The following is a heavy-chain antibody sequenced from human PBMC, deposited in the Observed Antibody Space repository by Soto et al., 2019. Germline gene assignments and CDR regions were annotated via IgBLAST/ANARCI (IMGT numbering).Heavy chain of an antibody. CDR2: ISAYNGNT. Sequence: ASVKVSCKASGYTFTSYGISWVRQAPGQGLEWMGWISAYNGNTNYAQKLQGRVTITTDTSTSTAYMALRSLRSDDTAVYYCARGSWILTGYYLGYWGQGTLVTVSS. J-gene: IGHJ4*02. V-gene: IGHV1-18*04. CDR3: ARGSWILTGYYLGY. CDR1: GYTFTSYG. D-gene: IGHD3-9*01.